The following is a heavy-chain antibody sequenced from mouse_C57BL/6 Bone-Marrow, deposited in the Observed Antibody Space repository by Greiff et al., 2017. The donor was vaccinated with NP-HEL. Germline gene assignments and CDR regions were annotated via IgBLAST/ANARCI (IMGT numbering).Heavy chain of an antibody. CDR3: ARDQDTTVVADWYFDV. V-gene: IGHV5-4*01. D-gene: IGHD1-1*01. J-gene: IGHJ1*03. CDR1: GFTFSSYA. Sequence: EAKVEESGGGLVKPGGSLKLSCAASGFTFSSYAMSWVRQTPEKRLEWVATISDGGSYTYYPDNVKGRFTISRDNAKNNLYLQMSHLKSEDTAMYYCARDQDTTVVADWYFDVWGTGTTVTVSS. CDR2: ISDGGSYT.